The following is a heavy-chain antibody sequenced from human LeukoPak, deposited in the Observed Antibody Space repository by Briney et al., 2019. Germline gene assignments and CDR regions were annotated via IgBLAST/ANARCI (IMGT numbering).Heavy chain of an antibody. Sequence: PSETLSLTCTVSGGSISSGGYYWSWIRQHPGKGLEWIGYIYYSGSTYYNPSLKSRVTISVDTSKNQFSLKLSSVTAADTAVYYCARDSQQLDPWYYDLWGRGTLVTVSS. V-gene: IGHV4-31*03. J-gene: IGHJ2*01. CDR1: GGSISSGGYY. CDR3: ARDSQQLDPWYYDL. CDR2: IYYSGST. D-gene: IGHD6-13*01.